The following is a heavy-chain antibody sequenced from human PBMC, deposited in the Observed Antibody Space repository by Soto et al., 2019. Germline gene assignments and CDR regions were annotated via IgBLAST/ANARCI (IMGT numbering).Heavy chain of an antibody. D-gene: IGHD4-17*01. J-gene: IGHJ4*02. Sequence: SETLSLTCTVSGGSVSSYYWSWIRQPPGKGLEWIGCIYYSGDTNYNPSLKSRVTISIDTSKNQFSLKLSSVTAADTAVYYCARLSVDYGDYVNIDYWGQGTLVTVSS. CDR2: IYYSGDT. V-gene: IGHV4-59*08. CDR3: ARLSVDYGDYVNIDY. CDR1: GGSVSSYY.